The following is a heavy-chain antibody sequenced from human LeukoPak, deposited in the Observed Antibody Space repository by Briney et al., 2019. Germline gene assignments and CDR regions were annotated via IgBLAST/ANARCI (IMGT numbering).Heavy chain of an antibody. J-gene: IGHJ4*02. Sequence: SQTLSLTCTVSGGSISSSSYYWGSGRQPPGKWLGWVGSIYNGGSTYCSPTLKSRVTISVDTSKKQYSLKLSSVTAADTAVYYCASQLKYPGIAAAGNFDYWGQGTLVTVSS. CDR1: GGSISSSSYY. CDR2: IYNGGST. V-gene: IGHV4-39*01. CDR3: ASQLKYPGIAAAGNFDY. D-gene: IGHD6-13*01.